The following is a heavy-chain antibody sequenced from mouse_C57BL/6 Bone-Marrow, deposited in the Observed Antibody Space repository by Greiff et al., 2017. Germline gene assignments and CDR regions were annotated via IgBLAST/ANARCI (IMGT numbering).Heavy chain of an antibody. CDR3: ARSAVVAFDY. V-gene: IGHV1-72*01. CDR1: TSYW. D-gene: IGHD1-1*01. Sequence: QVQLQQPGAELVKPGASVKLYFTSYWMHWVKQRPGRGLEWIGRIDPNSGSTKYNEKFKSKATLTVDKPSSTAYMQPSSLTSEDSAVYYCARSAVVAFDYWGKGTTLTVSS. CDR2: IDPNSGST. J-gene: IGHJ2*01.